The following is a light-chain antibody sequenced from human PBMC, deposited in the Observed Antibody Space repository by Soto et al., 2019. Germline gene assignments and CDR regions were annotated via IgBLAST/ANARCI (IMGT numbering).Light chain of an antibody. J-gene: IGKJ4*01. CDR2: AAS. V-gene: IGKV1-27*01. Sequence: DIQMTQSPSSLSASLGDRVTITCPASQGIGVYLAWFQQKPGKVPKLLIYAASTLQSGVPSRFSGSGAGTEFTHTISSLQPEDFATFYCQKYNSAPLTFGGGTKVEIK. CDR1: QGIGVY. CDR3: QKYNSAPLT.